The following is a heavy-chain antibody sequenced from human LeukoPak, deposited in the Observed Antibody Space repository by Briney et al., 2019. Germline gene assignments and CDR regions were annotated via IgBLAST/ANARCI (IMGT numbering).Heavy chain of an antibody. Sequence: ASVKVSCKASGYSFTSYGISWVRQAPGQGLEWMGWISAYNGNTNYAQKLQGRVTMTTDTSTSTAYMELRSLRSDDTAVYYCARSGTSSSYYYMDVWGKGTTVTVSS. CDR1: GYSFTSYG. J-gene: IGHJ6*03. CDR2: ISAYNGNT. D-gene: IGHD1-26*01. V-gene: IGHV1-18*01. CDR3: ARSGTSSSYYYMDV.